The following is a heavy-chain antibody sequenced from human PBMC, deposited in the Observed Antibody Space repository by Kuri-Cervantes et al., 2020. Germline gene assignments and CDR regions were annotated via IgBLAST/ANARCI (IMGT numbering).Heavy chain of an antibody. J-gene: IGHJ4*02. V-gene: IGHV4-59*12. D-gene: IGHD2-2*01. Sequence: SETLSLTCTVSGGSISSYYWSWIRQPPGKGLEWIGYIYYSGSTYYNPAFKSRVTISVGTSKTQFSLKLSSVTAADTAVYYCARAPYQLPDDYWGQGTLVTVSS. CDR2: IYYSGST. CDR3: ARAPYQLPDDY. CDR1: GGSISSYY.